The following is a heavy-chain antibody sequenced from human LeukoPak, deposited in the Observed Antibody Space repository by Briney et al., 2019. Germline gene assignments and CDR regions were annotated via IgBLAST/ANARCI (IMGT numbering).Heavy chain of an antibody. J-gene: IGHJ5*02. CDR1: GYTFTSYG. CDR3: AKEGPSIAAAGMVFWFDP. Sequence: ASVKVSCKASGYTFTSYGISWVRQAPGQGLEWMGWISAYNGNTNYAQKLQGRVTMTTDTSTSTAYMELRSLRSDDTAVYYCAKEGPSIAAAGMVFWFDPWGQGTLVTVSS. V-gene: IGHV1-18*01. CDR2: ISAYNGNT. D-gene: IGHD6-13*01.